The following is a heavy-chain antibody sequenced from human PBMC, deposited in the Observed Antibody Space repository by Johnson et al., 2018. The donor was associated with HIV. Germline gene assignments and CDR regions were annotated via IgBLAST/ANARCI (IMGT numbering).Heavy chain of an antibody. CDR3: AKGGEVWYGAFDF. Sequence: VQLVESGGGLVQPGGSLRLSCAASGFTVSSNYMNWVRQAPGKGLEWVSVIYSGGSTFYADSVKGRFTISRDNSKNTLYLQMNNRRAEDTAVYYCAKGGEVWYGAFDFWGQGTMAIVSS. CDR2: IYSGGST. V-gene: IGHV3-66*01. D-gene: IGHD6-13*01. J-gene: IGHJ3*01. CDR1: GFTVSSNY.